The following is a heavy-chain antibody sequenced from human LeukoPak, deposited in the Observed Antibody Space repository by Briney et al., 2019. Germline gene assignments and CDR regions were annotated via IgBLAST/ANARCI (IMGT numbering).Heavy chain of an antibody. D-gene: IGHD6-13*01. J-gene: IGHJ3*02. Sequence: GASVKVSCKASGYTFTSYGISWVRQAPGQGLDWMGWISAYNGNTNYAQKLQGRVTMTTDTSTSTAYMELRSLRSDDTAVYYCARDLEGIAAPRSPKNAFDIWGQGTMVTVSS. CDR1: GYTFTSYG. CDR2: ISAYNGNT. V-gene: IGHV1-18*01. CDR3: ARDLEGIAAPRSPKNAFDI.